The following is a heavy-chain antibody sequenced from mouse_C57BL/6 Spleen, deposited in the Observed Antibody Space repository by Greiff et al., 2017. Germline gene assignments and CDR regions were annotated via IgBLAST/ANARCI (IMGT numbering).Heavy chain of an antibody. Sequence: VQLQESGAELVRPGASVTLSCKASGYTFTDYEMHWVKQTPVHGLEWIGAIDPETGGTAYNQKFKGKAILTADKSSSTAYMELRSLTSEDSAVYYCTRGTVVATDVYFDVWGTGTTVTVSS. CDR3: TRGTVVATDVYFDV. CDR2: IDPETGGT. J-gene: IGHJ1*03. D-gene: IGHD1-1*01. V-gene: IGHV1-15*01. CDR1: GYTFTDYE.